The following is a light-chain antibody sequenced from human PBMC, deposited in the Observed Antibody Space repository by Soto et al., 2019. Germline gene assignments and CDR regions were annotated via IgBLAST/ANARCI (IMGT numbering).Light chain of an antibody. CDR1: QSISSY. V-gene: IGKV1-39*01. CDR3: QQSYSTPPT. Sequence: DIQMTQSPSSLSASVGCRVTITCRSSQSISSYLNWYQQKPGKAPKLLIYAASSLQSGVPSRFSGSGSGTDFTLTISSLQHEDFATYYCQQSYSTPPTFGQGTKVDIK. CDR2: AAS. J-gene: IGKJ1*01.